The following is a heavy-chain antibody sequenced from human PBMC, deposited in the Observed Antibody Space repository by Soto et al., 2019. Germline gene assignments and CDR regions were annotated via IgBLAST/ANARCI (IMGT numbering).Heavy chain of an antibody. V-gene: IGHV1-18*01. CDR3: ARDAAVGLFDY. Sequence: QVQLVQSGAEVKKPGASVKVSCKASGYTFTSYGISWVRQAPGQGLEWMGWISAYNGNTNYAQKLQGRVTMTTDPSTSTTYMGLRSLRPDATAGYYLARDAAVGLFDYWGQGTLVTFSS. CDR2: ISAYNGNT. J-gene: IGHJ4*02. CDR1: GYTFTSYG. D-gene: IGHD1-26*01.